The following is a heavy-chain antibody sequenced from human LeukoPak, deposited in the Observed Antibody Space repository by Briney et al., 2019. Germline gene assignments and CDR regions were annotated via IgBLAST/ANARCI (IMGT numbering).Heavy chain of an antibody. V-gene: IGHV3-23*01. D-gene: IGHD2-2*01. J-gene: IGHJ5*02. CDR1: GFTFSSYA. CDR3: AKDPVRLGYCSSTSCYNWFDP. CDR2: ISGSGGST. Sequence: QTGGSLRLSCAASGFTFSSYAMSWVRQAPGKGLEWVSAISGSGGSTYYADSVKGRFTISRDNSKNTLYLQMNSLRAEDTAVYYCAKDPVRLGYCSSTSCYNWFDPWGQGTLVTVSS.